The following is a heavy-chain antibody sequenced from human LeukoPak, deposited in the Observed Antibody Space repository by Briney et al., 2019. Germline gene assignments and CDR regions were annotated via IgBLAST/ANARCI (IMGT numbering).Heavy chain of an antibody. V-gene: IGHV3-23*01. CDR2: ISGSGGST. Sequence: PGGSLRLSCAASAVTFSSYAMSWVRQAPGKGLEWVSGISGSGGSTYYADSVKGRFTISRNNSKNTLYLQMNSLRADDTAVYYCAKDVVGAINYFDYWGQGTLVTVSS. CDR3: AKDVVGAINYFDY. D-gene: IGHD1-26*01. CDR1: AVTFSSYA. J-gene: IGHJ4*02.